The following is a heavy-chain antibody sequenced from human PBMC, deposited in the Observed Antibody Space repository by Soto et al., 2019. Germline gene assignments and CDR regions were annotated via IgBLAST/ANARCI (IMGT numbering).Heavy chain of an antibody. CDR3: ARRAYDFWSGYSSSYYFDY. D-gene: IGHD3-3*01. Sequence: ESLKISCKGSGYSFTSYWIGWVRQMPGKGLEWMGIIYPGDSDTRYSPSFQGQVTISADKSISTAYLQWSSLKASDTAMYYCARRAYDFWSGYSSSYYFDYWGQGTLVTVSS. CDR1: GYSFTSYW. J-gene: IGHJ4*02. V-gene: IGHV5-51*01. CDR2: IYPGDSDT.